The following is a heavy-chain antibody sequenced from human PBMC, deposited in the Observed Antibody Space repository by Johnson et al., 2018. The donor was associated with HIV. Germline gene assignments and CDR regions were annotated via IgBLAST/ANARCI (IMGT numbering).Heavy chain of an antibody. V-gene: IGHV3-30*02. CDR3: ARGVKQQLSVVDA. D-gene: IGHD6-13*01. J-gene: IGHJ3*01. Sequence: QVQLVESGGGVVQPGGSLRLSCAASGFTFSSYGMHWVRQAPGKGLEWVAFIRYDGTNKYYADSAKGRFTISRDNSRNTLFLQMNSLRVEDTAAYYCARGVKQQLSVVDA. CDR1: GFTFSSYG. CDR2: IRYDGTNK.